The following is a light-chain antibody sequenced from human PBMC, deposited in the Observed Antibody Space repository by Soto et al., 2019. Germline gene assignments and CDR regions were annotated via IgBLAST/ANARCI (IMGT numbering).Light chain of an antibody. J-gene: IGKJ4*01. CDR3: QQTYSTPRS. CDR1: QSVSRH. V-gene: IGKV1-39*01. CDR2: AAS. Sequence: IQMTQSPSSLSASVGDRVTITCRASQSVSRHLNWYQQKPGKAPKLLIYAASSLQSGVPSRFSGSGSGTDFTLTISSLQPEDFATYYCQQTYSTPRSFGGGTKVDIK.